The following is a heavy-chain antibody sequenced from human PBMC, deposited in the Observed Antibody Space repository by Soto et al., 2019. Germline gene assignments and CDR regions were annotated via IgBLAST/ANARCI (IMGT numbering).Heavy chain of an antibody. CDR3: ARHSLGYCSGGSCPKYYYYYMDV. CDR1: GGSISSYY. J-gene: IGHJ6*03. Sequence: PSETLSLTCTVSGGSISSYYWSWIRQPPWKGLEWIGYIYYSGSTNYNPSLKSRVTISVDTSKNQFSLKLSSVTAADTAVYYCARHSLGYCSGGSCPKYYYYYMDVWGKGTTVTVSS. CDR2: IYYSGST. D-gene: IGHD2-15*01. V-gene: IGHV4-59*08.